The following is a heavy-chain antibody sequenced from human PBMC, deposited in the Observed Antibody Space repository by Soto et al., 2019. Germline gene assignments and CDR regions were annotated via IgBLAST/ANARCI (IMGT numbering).Heavy chain of an antibody. CDR2: INHHGSA. CDR3: ARYNAASGTYYFDY. CDR1: GASVSSTYW. Sequence: PSETLSLTCAVSGASVSSTYWWSWVRQPPGKGPEWIGEINHHGSANYNPSLKSRVTMSLDISKSQFSLRLTSVTAADTAVYFCARYNAASGTYYFDYWGRGALVTVSS. V-gene: IGHV4-4*02. J-gene: IGHJ4*02. D-gene: IGHD6-13*01.